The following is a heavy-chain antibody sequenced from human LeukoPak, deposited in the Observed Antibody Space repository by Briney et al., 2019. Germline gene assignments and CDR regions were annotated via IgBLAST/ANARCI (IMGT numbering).Heavy chain of an antibody. Sequence: ASVKVSCKVSGYTLTELSMHWVRQAPGKGLEWMGDFDPEDGETIYAQKFQGRVTMTEDTSTDTAYMELSSLRSEDTAVYYCAREPYCGGDCYSRAFDYWGQGTLVTVSS. J-gene: IGHJ4*02. D-gene: IGHD2-21*01. CDR1: GYTLTELS. V-gene: IGHV1-24*01. CDR3: AREPYCGGDCYSRAFDY. CDR2: FDPEDGET.